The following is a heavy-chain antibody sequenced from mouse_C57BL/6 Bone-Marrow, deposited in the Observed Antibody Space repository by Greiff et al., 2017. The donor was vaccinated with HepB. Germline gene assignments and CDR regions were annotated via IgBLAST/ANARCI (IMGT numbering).Heavy chain of an antibody. Sequence: QVQLKQSGTELVKPGASVKLSCKASGYTFTSYWMHWVKQRPGQGLEWIGNINPSNGGTNYNEKFKSKATLTVDKSSSTAYMQLSSLTSEDSAVYYCARRPTTAQATPYAMDYWGQGTSVTVSS. CDR1: GYTFTSYW. CDR3: ARRPTTAQATPYAMDY. CDR2: INPSNGGT. V-gene: IGHV1-53*01. D-gene: IGHD3-2*02. J-gene: IGHJ4*01.